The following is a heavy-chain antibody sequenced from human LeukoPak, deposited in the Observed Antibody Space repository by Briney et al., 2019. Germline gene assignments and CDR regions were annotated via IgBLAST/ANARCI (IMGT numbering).Heavy chain of an antibody. CDR3: TSYTPLWFGAY. D-gene: IGHD3-10*01. Sequence: GGSLRLSCTASGFTFGDYAMSWFRQAPGKGLEWVGFIRSKAYGGTTEYAASVKGRFTISRDDSKSIAYLQMNSLKTEDTAVYYCTSYTPLWFGAYWGQGTLVTVSS. J-gene: IGHJ4*02. V-gene: IGHV3-49*03. CDR1: GFTFGDYA. CDR2: IRSKAYGGTT.